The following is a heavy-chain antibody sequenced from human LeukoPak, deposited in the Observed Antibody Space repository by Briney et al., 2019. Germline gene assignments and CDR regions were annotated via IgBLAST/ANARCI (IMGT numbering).Heavy chain of an antibody. J-gene: IGHJ6*02. V-gene: IGHV5-51*01. CDR3: ARHGLGGCSGGRCFTSFHYHGMDV. CDR2: IFPGDSDT. CDR1: GYSFSDYW. D-gene: IGHD2-15*01. Sequence: GESLKISCKGYGYSFSDYWIGWVRQMPGKGLEWKGIIFPGDSDTKYSPSFQGQVTISVDKSLSTAYLQWTSLRASDTAIYYCARHGLGGCSGGRCFTSFHYHGMDVWGQGTTVTVSS.